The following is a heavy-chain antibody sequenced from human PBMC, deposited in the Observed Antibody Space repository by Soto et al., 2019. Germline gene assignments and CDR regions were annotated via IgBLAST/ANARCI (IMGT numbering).Heavy chain of an antibody. D-gene: IGHD3-10*01. Sequence: EVQLVESGGGLVQPGGSLRLSCAASGFTFSSYSMNWVRQAPGKGLEWGSYISSSSSTIYYADAVKGRFTISRDNAKNSLYLHMNSLRAEDTAVYYCAKANPGGSDPTWDFDIWGQGTMVTVSS. V-gene: IGHV3-48*01. J-gene: IGHJ3*02. CDR1: GFTFSSYS. CDR3: AKANPGGSDPTWDFDI. CDR2: ISSSSSTI.